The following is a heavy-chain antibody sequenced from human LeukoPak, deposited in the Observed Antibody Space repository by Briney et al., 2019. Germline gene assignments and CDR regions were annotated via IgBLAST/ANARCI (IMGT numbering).Heavy chain of an antibody. CDR3: ATDGQGIGRDYYYGMDV. CDR1: GYTLTELS. J-gene: IGHJ6*02. Sequence: ASVKVSCKVSGYTLTELSMHWVRQAPGKGLEWMGGFDPEDGETIYAQKFQGRVTMTEDTSTDTAYMELSSLRSEDTAVYYCATDGQGIGRDYYYGMDVWGQGTTVTVSS. V-gene: IGHV1-24*01. D-gene: IGHD1-26*01. CDR2: FDPEDGET.